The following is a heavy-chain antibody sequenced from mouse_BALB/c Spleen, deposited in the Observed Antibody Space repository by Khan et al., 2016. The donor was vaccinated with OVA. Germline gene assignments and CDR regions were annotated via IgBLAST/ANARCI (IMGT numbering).Heavy chain of an antibody. Sequence: QVQLKQSGPGLVAPSQSLSITCTVSGFSLTNYGVHWVRQSPGKGLEWLGVMWAGGSTNYNSALMSRLNITKDNSKSQIFLKVNSLQTDDTAMYYCARPYYGSAWLAYWGQGTLVTVSA. D-gene: IGHD1-1*01. V-gene: IGHV2-9*02. CDR3: ARPYYGSAWLAY. CDR2: MWAGGST. CDR1: GFSLTNYG. J-gene: IGHJ3*01.